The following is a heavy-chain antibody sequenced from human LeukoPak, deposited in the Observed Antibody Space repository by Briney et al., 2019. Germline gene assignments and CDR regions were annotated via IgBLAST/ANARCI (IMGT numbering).Heavy chain of an antibody. CDR2: IYPGDSDT. CDR1: GYSFTSYW. Sequence: GESLKISCKGSGYSFTSYWIGWVRQMPGKGLEWMGIIYPGDSDTRYSPSFQGQVTISADKSISTAYLQWSSLKASDTAMYYCARHYYGSGSYYLTRVSPSYFDYWGQGTLVTVSS. J-gene: IGHJ4*02. D-gene: IGHD3-10*01. CDR3: ARHYYGSGSYYLTRVSPSYFDY. V-gene: IGHV5-51*01.